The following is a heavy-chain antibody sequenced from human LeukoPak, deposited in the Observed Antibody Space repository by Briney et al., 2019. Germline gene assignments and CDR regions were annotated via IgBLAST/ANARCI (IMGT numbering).Heavy chain of an antibody. Sequence: GASVKVSCEASGYTFTSYGMSWVRQAPGQGLEWMGWIRAYSGNTNYAQKLQGRVTMTTDTSTSTAYMELRSLRSDDTAVYYCAREVRGWHLDGCGRGTVVTVSS. J-gene: IGHJ4*02. CDR3: AREVRGWHLDG. V-gene: IGHV1-18*04. CDR1: GYTFTSYG. CDR2: IRAYSGNT. D-gene: IGHD6-19*01.